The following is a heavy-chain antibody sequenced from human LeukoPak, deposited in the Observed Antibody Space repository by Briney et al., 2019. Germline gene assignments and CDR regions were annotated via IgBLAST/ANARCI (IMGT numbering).Heavy chain of an antibody. CDR1: GRSISSYY. Sequence: AQTLSLTCTVSGRSISSYYWSWIRQPPGKGLEWIGYIYYSGSTNYNPSLKSRVTISVDTSKNQFSLKLSSVTAADTAVYYCARGSLVRGAFDIWGQGTMVTVSS. CDR2: IYYSGST. D-gene: IGHD3-10*01. J-gene: IGHJ3*02. CDR3: ARGSLVRGAFDI. V-gene: IGHV4-59*01.